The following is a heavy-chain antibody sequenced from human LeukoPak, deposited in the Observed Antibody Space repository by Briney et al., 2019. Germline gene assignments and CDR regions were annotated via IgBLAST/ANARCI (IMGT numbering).Heavy chain of an antibody. CDR3: ARGVYIAAAQYGY. D-gene: IGHD6-13*01. CDR2: IYYSGTT. J-gene: IGHJ4*02. CDR1: GGSMSSYY. Sequence: SETLSLTCTVSGGSMSSYYWSWIRQPPGKGLEWIGYIYYSGTTNYNPSLKSRVTISVDTSKNQFSLKLRSVTAADTAVYYCARGVYIAAAQYGYWGPGTLVTVSS. V-gene: IGHV4-59*01.